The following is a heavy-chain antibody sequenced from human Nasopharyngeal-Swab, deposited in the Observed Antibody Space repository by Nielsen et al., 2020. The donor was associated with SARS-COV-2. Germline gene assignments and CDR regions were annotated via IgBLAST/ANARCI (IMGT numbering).Heavy chain of an antibody. CDR1: GLTFSNAA. V-gene: IGHV3-23*01. J-gene: IGHJ4*02. CDR3: AKAPRVNDPVDY. Sequence: GSLRLPCVASGLTFSNAAMKWVRPAPGKGLEWVSGIVGNGASTYYGDSVKGRFTISRDNSKNTVYLQMNSLRAEDTAVYYCAKAPRVNDPVDYWGQGTLVTVSS. D-gene: IGHD2-21*01. CDR2: IVGNGAST.